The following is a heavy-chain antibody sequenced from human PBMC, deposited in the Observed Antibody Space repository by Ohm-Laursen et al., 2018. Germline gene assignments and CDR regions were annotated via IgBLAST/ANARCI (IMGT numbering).Heavy chain of an antibody. CDR2: INHTGST. J-gene: IGHJ5*02. CDR3: ARGITMVRGVIMTSCFDP. Sequence: SETLSLTCAVSGWSFSDYYWSWILQSPGKGLEWIGEINHTGSTNYNPSLKSRVTISVDTSKNQFSLKLRSVSAADTAVYYCARGITMVRGVIMTSCFDPWGQGTLVTVSS. V-gene: IGHV4-34*01. CDR1: GWSFSDYY. D-gene: IGHD3-10*01.